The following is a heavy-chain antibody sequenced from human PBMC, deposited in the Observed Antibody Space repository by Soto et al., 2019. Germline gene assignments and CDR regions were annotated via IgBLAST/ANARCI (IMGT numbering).Heavy chain of an antibody. Sequence: ASVKVSCKASGYTFTSYDINWVRQATGQGLEWMGWMNPNSGNTGYAQKFQGRVTMTRNTSISTAYMELSSLRSEDTAVYYCARRKRKNTIYYYYYMDVWGKGTTVTVSS. CDR1: GYTFTSYD. CDR3: ARRKRKNTIYYYYYMDV. J-gene: IGHJ6*03. V-gene: IGHV1-8*01. D-gene: IGHD1-1*01. CDR2: MNPNSGNT.